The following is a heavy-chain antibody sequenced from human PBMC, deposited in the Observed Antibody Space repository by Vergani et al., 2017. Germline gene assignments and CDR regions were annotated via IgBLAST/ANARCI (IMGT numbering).Heavy chain of an antibody. V-gene: IGHV3-72*01. CDR3: ARAGYSSSWGLYYYYGMDV. D-gene: IGHD6-13*01. Sequence: VQLVESGGGLVKPGGSLRLSCAASGFTFSDYYMSWIRQAPGKGLEWVGRTRNKANSYTTEYAASVKGRFTISRDDSKNSLYLQMNSLKTEDTAVYYCARAGYSSSWGLYYYYGMDVWGQGTTVTVSS. J-gene: IGHJ6*02. CDR1: GFTFSDYY. CDR2: TRNKANSYTT.